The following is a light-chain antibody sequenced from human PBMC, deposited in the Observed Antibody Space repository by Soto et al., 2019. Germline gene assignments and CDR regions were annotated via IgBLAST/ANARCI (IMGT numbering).Light chain of an antibody. Sequence: QSVLSHPASVSGSPGHSITISCTGTSSDVGGYNYVSWYQQHPGKAPKLMIYEVSNRPSGVSNRFSGSKSGNTASLTISGLQAEEQADYYCSSYTSSSYYVFGTGTNVTVL. V-gene: IGLV2-14*01. J-gene: IGLJ1*01. CDR3: SSYTSSSYYV. CDR1: SSDVGGYNY. CDR2: EVS.